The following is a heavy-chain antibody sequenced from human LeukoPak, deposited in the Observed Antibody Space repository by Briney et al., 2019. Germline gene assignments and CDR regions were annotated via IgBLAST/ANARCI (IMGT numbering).Heavy chain of an antibody. V-gene: IGHV3-30*18. D-gene: IGHD3-3*01. CDR2: ISYDGSNK. J-gene: IGHJ6*03. Sequence: GGSLRLSCAASGFTFSSYGMHWVRQAPGKGLEWVAVISYDGSNKYYGDSVKGRFTISRDNSKNTLYLQMNSLRAEDTAVYYCAKYVLRFLEPGLNYYMDVWGKGTTVTVSS. CDR1: GFTFSSYG. CDR3: AKYVLRFLEPGLNYYMDV.